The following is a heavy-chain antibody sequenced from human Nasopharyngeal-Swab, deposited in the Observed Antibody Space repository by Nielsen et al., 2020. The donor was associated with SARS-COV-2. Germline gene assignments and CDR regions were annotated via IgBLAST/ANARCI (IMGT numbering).Heavy chain of an antibody. V-gene: IGHV4-31*03. CDR1: ADMRRGNYY. J-gene: IGHJ6*03. Sequence: SETLSLTCSVSADMRRGNYYWTWLRHHPGMALEWIGYVFYTGTTHYNPSLQSRVTFSLDTSKNEFSLRLASVTAADTAVYYCARGYGLVRPYYYYYMDVWGRGTTVTVSS. D-gene: IGHD5-18*01. CDR2: VFYTGTT. CDR3: ARGYGLVRPYYYYYMDV.